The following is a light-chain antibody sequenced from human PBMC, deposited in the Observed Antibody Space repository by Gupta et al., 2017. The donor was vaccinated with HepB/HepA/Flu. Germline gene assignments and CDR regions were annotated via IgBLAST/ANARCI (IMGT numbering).Light chain of an antibody. CDR3: QSYDRSLSGSV. Sequence: QSVLTQPPPVSGAPGQGVTISCTGNSSNIGAGFDVHWYQQLPGTAPKLLIYANSDRPSGVPDRFSGSKSGTSASLAITGLQAEDEGDYYCQSYDRSLSGSVFGGGTKVTVL. CDR2: ANS. CDR1: SSNIGAGFD. J-gene: IGLJ3*02. V-gene: IGLV1-40*01.